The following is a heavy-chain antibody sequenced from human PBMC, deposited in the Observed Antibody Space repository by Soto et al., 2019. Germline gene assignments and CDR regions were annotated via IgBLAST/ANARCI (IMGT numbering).Heavy chain of an antibody. V-gene: IGHV4-61*08. J-gene: IGHJ5*02. CDR2: IYYSGST. D-gene: IGHD5-18*01. CDR1: GDSISSGDYY. CDR3: ARVTNSRFDP. Sequence: PSETLSLTCTVSGDSISSGDYYWSWIRQPPGKGLEWIGYIYYSGSTSYNPSLKSTLTISVDTSKNQISLKLNSVTAADTAVYYCARVTNSRFDPWGQGTPVTVS.